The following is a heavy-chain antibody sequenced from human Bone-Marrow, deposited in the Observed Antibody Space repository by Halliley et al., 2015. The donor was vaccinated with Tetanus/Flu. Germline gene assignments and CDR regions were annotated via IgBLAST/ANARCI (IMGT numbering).Heavy chain of an antibody. CDR1: GFSFNNYD. V-gene: IGHV3-13*05. J-gene: IGHJ6*02. CDR3: ARDRRVRGVVGRNCYYGMDV. D-gene: IGHD3-10*01. CDR2: IGTAGDP. Sequence: SLRLSCAASGFSFNNYDMHWVRQASGKGLEWVSSIGTAGDPFYPASVKGRFTISRENAKSSLYLQMNSLRAGDTAVYYCARDRRVRGVVGRNCYYGMDVWGQGTTVTISS.